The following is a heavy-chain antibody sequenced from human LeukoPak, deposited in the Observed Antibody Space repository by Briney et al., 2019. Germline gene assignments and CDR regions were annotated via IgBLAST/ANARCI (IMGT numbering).Heavy chain of an antibody. Sequence: GGSLRLSCAASGFTFSSYSMNWVRQAPGKGLEWVSYISSSSSTIYYADSVKGRFTISRDNAKNLLYLQMNSLRDEDTAVYYCAREDPYSSGWSFDYWGQGTLVTVSS. V-gene: IGHV3-48*02. J-gene: IGHJ4*02. CDR1: GFTFSSYS. D-gene: IGHD6-19*01. CDR3: AREDPYSSGWSFDY. CDR2: ISSSSSTI.